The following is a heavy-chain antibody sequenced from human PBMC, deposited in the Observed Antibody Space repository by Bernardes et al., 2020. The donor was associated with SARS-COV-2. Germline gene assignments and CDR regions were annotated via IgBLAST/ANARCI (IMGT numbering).Heavy chain of an antibody. CDR1: GFTFSSYG. D-gene: IGHD2-2*01. J-gene: IGHJ4*02. CDR2: IWYDGSNK. CDR3: ARDWSVVPAAIGY. Sequence: GGSLRLSCAASGFTFSSYGMHWVRQAPGKGLEWVAVIWYDGSNKYYADSVKGRFTISRDNSKNTLYLQMNSLRAEDTAVYYCARDWSVVPAAIGYWGQGTLVTVSS. V-gene: IGHV3-33*01.